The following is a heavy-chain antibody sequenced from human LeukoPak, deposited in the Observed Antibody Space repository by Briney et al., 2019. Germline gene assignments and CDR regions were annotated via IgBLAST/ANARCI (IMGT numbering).Heavy chain of an antibody. D-gene: IGHD3-22*01. J-gene: IGHJ3*02. CDR1: GFTFSSCA. CDR2: ISYDGSNK. CDR3: ARGAGDYYDSSGYDAFDI. Sequence: PGRSLRLSCAASGFTFSSCAMHWVRQAPGKWLGWVAVISYDGSNKYHADSVKGRLTISRDNSKNTLYLQMNSLRAEDTAVYYCARGAGDYYDSSGYDAFDIWGQGTMVTVSS. V-gene: IGHV3-30-3*01.